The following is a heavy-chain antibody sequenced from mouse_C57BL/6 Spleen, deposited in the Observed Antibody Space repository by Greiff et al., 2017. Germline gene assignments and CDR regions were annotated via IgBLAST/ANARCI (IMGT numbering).Heavy chain of an antibody. D-gene: IGHD3-3*01. CDR2: IDPSDSET. Sequence: QVQLQQPGAELVRPGSSVKLSCKASGYTFTSYWMHWVKQRPIQGLEWIGNIDPSDSETHYNQKFKDKATLTVDKSSSTAYMQLSSLTSEDSAVYYCARRGGRWDFDVWGTGTTVTVSS. J-gene: IGHJ1*03. CDR3: ARRGGRWDFDV. CDR1: GYTFTSYW. V-gene: IGHV1-52*01.